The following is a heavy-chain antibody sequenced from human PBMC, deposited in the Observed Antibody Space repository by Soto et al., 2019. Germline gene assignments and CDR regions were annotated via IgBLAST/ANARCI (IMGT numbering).Heavy chain of an antibody. V-gene: IGHV3-21*01. CDR3: ARDSAWNYAFDP. Sequence: PGGSLRLSCAASGFTFSSYSMNWVRQAPGKGLEWVSSISSSSSYIYYADSVKGRFTISRDNAKNSLYLQMNSLRAEDTAVYYCARDSAWNYAFDPWGQGTLVTVS. CDR1: GFTFSSYS. D-gene: IGHD1-7*01. J-gene: IGHJ5*02. CDR2: ISSSSSYI.